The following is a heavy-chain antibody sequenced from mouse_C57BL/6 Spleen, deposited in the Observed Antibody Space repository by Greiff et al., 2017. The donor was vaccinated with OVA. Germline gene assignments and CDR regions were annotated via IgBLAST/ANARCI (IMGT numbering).Heavy chain of an antibody. CDR2: IYPGDGDT. CDR1: GYAFSSSW. J-gene: IGHJ2*01. Sequence: VKLMESGPELVKPGASVKISCKASGYAFSSSWMNWVKQRPGKGLEWIGRIYPGDGDTNYNGKFKGKATLTADKSSSTAYMQLSSLTSEDSAVYFCARGLDFDYWGQGTTLTVSS. CDR3: ARGLDFDY. V-gene: IGHV1-82*01. D-gene: IGHD3-3*01.